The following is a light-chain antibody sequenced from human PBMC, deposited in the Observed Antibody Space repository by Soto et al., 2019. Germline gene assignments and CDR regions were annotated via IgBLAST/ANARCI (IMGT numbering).Light chain of an antibody. CDR1: QSVSTY. J-gene: IGKJ5*01. CDR2: DAS. V-gene: IGKV3-11*01. CDR3: HHRSKGIT. Sequence: EIELTQSPATLSLSPGERATLSCRASQSVSTYLAWYQQKPGQAPRLLIYDASNRATGIPARFSGSGSGTDFTLTISSLEPEDFAVYYCHHRSKGITFVQGTRLEIK.